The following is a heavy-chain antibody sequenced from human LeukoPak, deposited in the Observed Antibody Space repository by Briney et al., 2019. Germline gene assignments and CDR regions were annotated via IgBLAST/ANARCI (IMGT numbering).Heavy chain of an antibody. J-gene: IGHJ6*02. CDR1: GFTFSSYS. Sequence: GGSLRLSCAASGFTFSSYSMNWVRQAPGKGLEWVSSISSSSSYIYYADSVKGRFTISRDNAKNSLYLQMNSLRAEDTAVYYCAKDITARYGDYVRDSGCYYYGMDVWGQGTTVTVSS. CDR2: ISSSSSYI. D-gene: IGHD4-17*01. CDR3: AKDITARYGDYVRDSGCYYYGMDV. V-gene: IGHV3-21*04.